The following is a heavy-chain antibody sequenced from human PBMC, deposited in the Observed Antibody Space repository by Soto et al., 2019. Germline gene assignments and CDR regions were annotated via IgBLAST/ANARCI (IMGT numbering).Heavy chain of an antibody. CDR1: GDSITSGGYY. Sequence: SETLSLTCTVSGDSITSGGYYWSWIRQPPGKGLEWIGYIYYSGSTYYNPSLKSRITISVDTSKDQFSLRLSSVTAADTAVYYCARDRGWFYLDDWGQGTLVTVSS. J-gene: IGHJ4*02. CDR2: IYYSGST. D-gene: IGHD3-10*01. CDR3: ARDRGWFYLDD. V-gene: IGHV4-30-4*01.